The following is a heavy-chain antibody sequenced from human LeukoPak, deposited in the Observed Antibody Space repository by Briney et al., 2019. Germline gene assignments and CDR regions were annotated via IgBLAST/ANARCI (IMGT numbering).Heavy chain of an antibody. CDR3: ARAQTYGDYRLLLDY. CDR2: LNWDGGTT. J-gene: IGHJ4*02. CDR1: GFTFGDYG. V-gene: IGHV3-20*04. Sequence: GGSLRLSCAASGFTFGDYGMSWVRQAPGKGLEWVSGLNWDGGTTGHADSVKGRFTISRDNAKNSLYQQMNSLRAEDTALYYCARAQTYGDYRLLLDYWGQGTLVTVSS. D-gene: IGHD4-17*01.